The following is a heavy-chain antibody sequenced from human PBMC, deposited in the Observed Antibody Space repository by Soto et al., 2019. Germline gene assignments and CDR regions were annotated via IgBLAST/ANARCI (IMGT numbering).Heavy chain of an antibody. D-gene: IGHD1-1*01. Sequence: PGGSLRLSFAASAFTFHTYWMTWVRQAPGKGLEWVANIMQDGREKYYMDSVKGRFTISRDNTKNSLYLQMNSLRAEATAVYYCSSGQQHYPMDVWGQGTTVSVS. CDR3: SSGQQHYPMDV. CDR1: AFTFHTYW. CDR2: IMQDGREK. J-gene: IGHJ6*02. V-gene: IGHV3-7*03.